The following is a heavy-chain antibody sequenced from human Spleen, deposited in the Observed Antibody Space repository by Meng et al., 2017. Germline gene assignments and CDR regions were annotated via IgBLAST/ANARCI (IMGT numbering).Heavy chain of an antibody. CDR2: LYSGGGT. CDR3: ARHDWFDP. V-gene: IGHV3-53*01. CDR1: GFIVSGDY. Sequence: EGRRGGAGGGLIRLGESLGLSWAASGFIVSGDYMHWLRQAPGKGLEWVSVLYSGGGTYYADSVKGRFTISRDNSKNTVYLQMNSLRAEDTAIYYCARHDWFDPWGQGTLVTVSS. J-gene: IGHJ5*02.